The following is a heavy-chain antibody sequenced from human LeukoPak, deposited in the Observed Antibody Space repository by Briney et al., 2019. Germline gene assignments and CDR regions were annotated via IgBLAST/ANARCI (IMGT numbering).Heavy chain of an antibody. J-gene: IGHJ4*02. CDR1: GDSVSSNSDA. CDR2: TYYRSKWYN. CDR3: ARLRGYSYVPFDY. Sequence: PSQTLSLTCAISGDSVSSNSDAWYWIRQSPSRGLEWLGWTYYRSKWYNDYAVSVKSRITINPDTSKNQFSLQLNSVTPEDTAVYYCARLRGYSYVPFDYWGQGTLVTVSS. V-gene: IGHV6-1*01. D-gene: IGHD5-18*01.